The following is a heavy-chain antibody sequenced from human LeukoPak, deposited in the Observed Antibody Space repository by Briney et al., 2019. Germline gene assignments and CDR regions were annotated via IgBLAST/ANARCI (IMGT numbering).Heavy chain of an antibody. CDR2: ISVSGGST. Sequence: GGSLRLSCAASGFTFSSYAMSWVRQAPGKGLEWVSAISVSGGSTYYADSVKGRSTISRDNSKTTLYLQMNSLRAEDTAVYYCNSYVAGRGPFDYWGQGTLVPVPS. D-gene: IGHD6-19*01. J-gene: IGHJ4*02. CDR1: GFTFSSYA. V-gene: IGHV3-23*01. CDR3: NSYVAGRGPFDY.